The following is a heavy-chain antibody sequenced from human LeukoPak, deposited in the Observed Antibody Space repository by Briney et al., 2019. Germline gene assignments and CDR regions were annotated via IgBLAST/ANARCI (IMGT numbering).Heavy chain of an antibody. J-gene: IGHJ1*01. CDR1: GYTFTGYY. V-gene: IGHV1-2*02. CDR3: ARDLPTYSSSWYGMPPDYFQH. D-gene: IGHD6-13*01. CDR2: INPNSGGT. Sequence: ASVKVSCKASGYTFTGYYMHWVRQAPGQGLEWMGWINPNSGGTNYAQKFQGRVTMTRDTSISTAYMELSRLRSDDTAVYYCARDLPTYSSSWYGMPPDYFQHWGQGTLVTVSS.